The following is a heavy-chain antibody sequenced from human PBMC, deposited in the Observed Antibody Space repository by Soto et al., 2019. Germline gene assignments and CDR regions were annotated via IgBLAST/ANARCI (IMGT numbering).Heavy chain of an antibody. D-gene: IGHD3-3*01. V-gene: IGHV4-4*02. CDR2: IYHSGST. Sequence: SETLALTCAVSGGSISSTNWWSWFRQPPGKGLAWIGEIYHSGSTNYNPSLKSRVTISVDKSKNQFSLKLSSVTAADTAVYYCARETPDDFWSGYQNYYFDYWGQGTLVTVSS. CDR3: ARETPDDFWSGYQNYYFDY. J-gene: IGHJ4*02. CDR1: GGSISSTNW.